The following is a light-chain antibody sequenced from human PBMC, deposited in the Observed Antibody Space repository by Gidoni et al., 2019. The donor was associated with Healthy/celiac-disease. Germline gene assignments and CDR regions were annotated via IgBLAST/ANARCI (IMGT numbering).Light chain of an antibody. CDR2: EVS. CDR3: SSYTSSSTPNWV. J-gene: IGLJ3*02. Sequence: ALTQPASVSGSPGQSNTISCTGTSSDVGGYNSVSWYQQHPGKAPKLMIYEVSNRPSGVSNRFSGSKSGNTASLTISGLQAEDEADYYCSSYTSSSTPNWVFGGGTKLTVL. V-gene: IGLV2-14*01. CDR1: SSDVGGYNS.